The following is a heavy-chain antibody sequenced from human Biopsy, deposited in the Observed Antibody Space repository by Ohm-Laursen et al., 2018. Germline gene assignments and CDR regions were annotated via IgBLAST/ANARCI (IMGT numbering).Heavy chain of an antibody. J-gene: IGHJ4*02. Sequence: SLRLSCTAFGFTLTDSGMHWVRQAPGKGLEWVALISYDGSYKNYGDSVKGRFTISRDNSKNTLYLQMNSPRPEGTAVYYCAKQEGVAYGDIDYWGQGTLVTVSS. D-gene: IGHD3-10*01. CDR3: AKQEGVAYGDIDY. CDR1: GFTLTDSG. CDR2: ISYDGSYK. V-gene: IGHV3-30*18.